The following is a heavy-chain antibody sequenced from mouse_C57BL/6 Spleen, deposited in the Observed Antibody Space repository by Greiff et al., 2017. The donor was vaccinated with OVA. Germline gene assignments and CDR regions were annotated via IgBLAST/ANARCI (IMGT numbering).Heavy chain of an antibody. CDR2: IWSGGST. V-gene: IGHV2-2*01. CDR3: ARGMTAVVATTGYCDV. D-gene: IGHD1-1*01. CDR1: GFSLTSYG. J-gene: IGHJ1*03. Sequence: QVHVKQSGPGLVQPSQSLSITCTVSGFSLTSYGVHWVRQSPGKGLEWLGVIWSGGSTDYNAAFIYRLGISNDNSKSQVFFKMNSLHADDTAVYYCARGMTAVVATTGYCDVWGTGTTVTVAS.